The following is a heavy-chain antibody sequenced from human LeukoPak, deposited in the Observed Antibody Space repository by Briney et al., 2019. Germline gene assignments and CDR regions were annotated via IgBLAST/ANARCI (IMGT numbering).Heavy chain of an antibody. Sequence: ASVKVSCKASGYTFTSYGISWVRQAPGQGLEWMGWISAYNGNTNYAQKLQGRVTMTTDTSTSTAYMELRSLRSDDTAAYYCAREARGYCSSTSCYDYFDYWGQGTLVTVSS. V-gene: IGHV1-18*01. D-gene: IGHD2-2*01. CDR2: ISAYNGNT. CDR1: GYTFTSYG. J-gene: IGHJ4*02. CDR3: AREARGYCSSTSCYDYFDY.